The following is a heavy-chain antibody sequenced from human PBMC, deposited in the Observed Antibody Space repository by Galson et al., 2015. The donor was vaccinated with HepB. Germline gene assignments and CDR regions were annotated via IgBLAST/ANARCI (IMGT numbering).Heavy chain of an antibody. J-gene: IGHJ4*02. CDR3: ARERDFYDRSGYSLDF. D-gene: IGHD3-22*01. Sequence: SVKVSCKASGFTFTDYYIHWVRQAPGQGLQWMGWINPNNGATDYVQKFLGRVSMTSDTSISTAYMELSRLRSDDTAAYYCARERDFYDRSGYSLDFWGQGTLVTVSS. V-gene: IGHV1-2*02. CDR1: GFTFTDYY. CDR2: INPNNGAT.